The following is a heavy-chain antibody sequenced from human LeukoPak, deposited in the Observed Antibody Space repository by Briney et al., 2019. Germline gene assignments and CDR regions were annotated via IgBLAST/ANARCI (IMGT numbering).Heavy chain of an antibody. J-gene: IGHJ3*02. D-gene: IGHD4-17*01. CDR2: IYPGDSDT. Sequence: AESLKISCKGSGYSFTSYWIGWVRQMAGKGLVWMGIIYPGDSDTRYSPSFQGQVTISADKSISTAYLQWSSLKASDTAMYYCAREGRDYDPHDAFDIWGQGTMVTVSS. CDR1: GYSFTSYW. CDR3: AREGRDYDPHDAFDI. V-gene: IGHV5-51*01.